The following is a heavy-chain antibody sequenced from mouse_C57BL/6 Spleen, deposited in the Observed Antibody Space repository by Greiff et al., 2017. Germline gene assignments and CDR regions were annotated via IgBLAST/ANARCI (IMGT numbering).Heavy chain of an antibody. CDR3: ARDYYGSSYCDY. Sequence: EVQVVESGGGLVKPGGSLKLSCAASGFTFRSYAMSWVRQTPDKRLEWVATISDGGSYTYYPDNVKGRFTISRDNAKNNLYLQMSHLKSEDTAMYYCARDYYGSSYCDYWGQGTTLTVSS. CDR2: ISDGGSYT. J-gene: IGHJ2*01. D-gene: IGHD1-1*01. CDR1: GFTFRSYA. V-gene: IGHV5-4*01.